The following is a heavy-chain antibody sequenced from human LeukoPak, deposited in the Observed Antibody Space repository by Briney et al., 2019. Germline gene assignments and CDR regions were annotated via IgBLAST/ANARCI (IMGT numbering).Heavy chain of an antibody. CDR2: IYAGDSDT. J-gene: IGHJ3*02. Sequence: GESLKISCKGSGYSFTSHWIGWVRQMPGKGLEWMGIIYAGDSDTRYSPSFQGQVTISADKSISTAYLQWSSLKASDTAMYYCATHSGAAAGTTLAFDIWGQGTMVTVSS. D-gene: IGHD6-13*01. CDR1: GYSFTSHW. V-gene: IGHV5-51*01. CDR3: ATHSGAAAGTTLAFDI.